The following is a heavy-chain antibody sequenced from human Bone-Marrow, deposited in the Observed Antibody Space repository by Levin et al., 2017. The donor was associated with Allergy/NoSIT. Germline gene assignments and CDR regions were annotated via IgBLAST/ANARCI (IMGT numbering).Heavy chain of an antibody. Sequence: GESLKISCAASGFTFSSSWMTWVRQAPGKGLEWVANIKEDGGEKYYVDSVKGRFTISRDNAKNSLYLQMNSLTAEDTAVYYCTKGRIYFSFGGQGTLVTVSS. V-gene: IGHV3-7*02. CDR3: TKGRIYFSF. CDR1: GFTFSSSW. CDR2: IKEDGGEK. J-gene: IGHJ4*02.